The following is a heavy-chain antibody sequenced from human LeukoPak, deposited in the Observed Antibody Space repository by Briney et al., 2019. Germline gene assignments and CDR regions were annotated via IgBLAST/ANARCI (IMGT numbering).Heavy chain of an antibody. CDR3: ARGHTYYYDSSGFDY. V-gene: IGHV3-21*01. D-gene: IGHD3-22*01. J-gene: IGHJ4*02. CDR1: GFTFRTYT. Sequence: GGSLRLSCAASGFTFRTYTMNWVRQAPGKRLEWVSSISSDSRYIYYADSVKGRFTISRDNTQNSLYLQMNSLRAEDTAVYYCARGHTYYYDSSGFDYWGQGTLVTVSS. CDR2: ISSDSRYI.